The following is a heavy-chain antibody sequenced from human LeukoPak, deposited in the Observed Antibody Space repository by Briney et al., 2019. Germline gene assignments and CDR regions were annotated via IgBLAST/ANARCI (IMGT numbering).Heavy chain of an antibody. CDR2: IKSKTDGGTT. CDR3: TTGLAYCGGDCYR. D-gene: IGHD2-21*02. CDR1: GFTFSSYA. V-gene: IGHV3-15*01. J-gene: IGHJ4*02. Sequence: AGGSLRLSCAASGFTFSSYAMSWVRQAPGKGLEWVGRIKSKTDGGTTDYAAPVKGRFTISRDDSKNTLYLQMNSLKTEDTAVYYCTTGLAYCGGDCYRWGQGTLVTVSS.